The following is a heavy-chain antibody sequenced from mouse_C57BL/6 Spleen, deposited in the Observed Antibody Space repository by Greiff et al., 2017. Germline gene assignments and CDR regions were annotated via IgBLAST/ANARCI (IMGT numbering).Heavy chain of an antibody. D-gene: IGHD1-1*01. CDR1: GYTFTSYW. J-gene: IGHJ1*03. V-gene: IGHV1-72*01. Sequence: QVQLKQPGAELVKPGASVKLSCKASGYTFTSYWMHWVKQRPGRGLEWIGRIDPNSGGTKYNEKFKSKATLTVDKPSSTAYMQLSSLTSEDSAVYYCARTITTVVGYFDVWGTGTTVTVSS. CDR2: IDPNSGGT. CDR3: ARTITTVVGYFDV.